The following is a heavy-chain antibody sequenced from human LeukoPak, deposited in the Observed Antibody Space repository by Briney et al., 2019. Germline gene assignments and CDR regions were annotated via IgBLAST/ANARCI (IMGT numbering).Heavy chain of an antibody. Sequence: GGSLRLSCAASGFTFSSYAMSWVRQAPGKGLEWVSAISGSGGSTYYADSVKGRFTISRDNSKNTLYLQMNSLRAEDTAVYYCAKGDYSYGFILTHTDDATFDYWGQGTLVTVSS. CDR1: GFTFSSYA. D-gene: IGHD5-18*01. CDR2: ISGSGGST. J-gene: IGHJ4*02. V-gene: IGHV3-23*01. CDR3: AKGDYSYGFILTHTDDATFDY.